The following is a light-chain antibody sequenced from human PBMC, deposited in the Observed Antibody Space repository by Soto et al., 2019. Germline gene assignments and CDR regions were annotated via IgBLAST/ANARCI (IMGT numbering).Light chain of an antibody. CDR2: LNSDGSH. J-gene: IGLJ2*01. Sequence: QPVLTQSPSASASLGASVKLTCTLSSGHSNYAIAWHQQQSEKGPRYLMKLNSDGSHSKGDGIPDRFSGSSSGAERYLTISGLQCEDGADYFCQTGGSGIVVFGGGTTLTVL. V-gene: IGLV4-69*01. CDR3: QTGGSGIVV. CDR1: SGHSNYA.